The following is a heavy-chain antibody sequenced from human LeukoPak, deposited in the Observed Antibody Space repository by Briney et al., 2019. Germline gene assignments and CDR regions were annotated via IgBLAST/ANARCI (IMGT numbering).Heavy chain of an antibody. CDR1: GITLSNYG. D-gene: IGHD3-10*01. CDR2: LSGSGGGT. CDR3: AKRGVVIRVFLVGFHKEAYYFDS. V-gene: IGHV3-23*01. J-gene: IGHJ4*02. Sequence: GGSLRLSCAVSGITLSNYGMSWVRQAPGKGLEWVAGLSGSGGGTNYADSVQGRFTISRDNPKNTLYLQMNSLGAEDTAVYFCAKRGVVIRVFLVGFHKEAYYFDSWGQGALVTVSS.